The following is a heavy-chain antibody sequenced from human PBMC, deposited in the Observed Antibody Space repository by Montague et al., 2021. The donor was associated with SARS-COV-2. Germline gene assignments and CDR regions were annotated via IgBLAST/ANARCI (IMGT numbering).Heavy chain of an antibody. D-gene: IGHD2-15*01. V-gene: IGHV4-39*01. CDR1: GGSISSRSYY. J-gene: IGHJ4*02. CDR2: IYYSGST. CDR3: ARLASGWWELTLDY. Sequence: SETRSLTCTVSGGSISSRSYYWGWIRQPPGKGLEWIGSIYYSGSTYYXXXLESRVTISVDTSKNQFSLKLSSVTAADTAVYYCARLASGWWELTLDYWGQGTLVTVSS.